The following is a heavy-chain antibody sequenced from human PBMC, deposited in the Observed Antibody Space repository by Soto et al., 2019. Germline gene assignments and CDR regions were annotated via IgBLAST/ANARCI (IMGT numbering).Heavy chain of an antibody. Sequence: QVQLVESGGGVVQPGRSLRLSCAASGFTFSSYAMHWVRQAPGKGLEWVAVISYDGSNKYYADSVKGRFTISRDNSKNTLYLEINSLRAEDTAVYYCARGYYYDSSGHLTDAFDIWGQGTMVTVSS. V-gene: IGHV3-30-3*01. CDR2: ISYDGSNK. J-gene: IGHJ3*02. CDR3: ARGYYYDSSGHLTDAFDI. D-gene: IGHD3-22*01. CDR1: GFTFSSYA.